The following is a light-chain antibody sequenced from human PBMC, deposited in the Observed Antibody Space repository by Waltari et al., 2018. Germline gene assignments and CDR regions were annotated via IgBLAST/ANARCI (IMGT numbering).Light chain of an antibody. CDR3: QQRSNWPVT. Sequence: EVVLTQSPATLSLSPGERATLSCRASQRVVNQLHWYQQKPGQAPRLLIFDASNRATGVPARFSGSGSGTDFTLTIYSLEPEDFALYFCQQRSNWPVTFGQGTRVEAK. CDR2: DAS. V-gene: IGKV3-11*01. CDR1: QRVVNQ. J-gene: IGKJ1*01.